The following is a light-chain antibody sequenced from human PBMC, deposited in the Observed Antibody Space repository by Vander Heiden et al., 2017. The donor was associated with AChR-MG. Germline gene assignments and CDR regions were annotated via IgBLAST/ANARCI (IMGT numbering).Light chain of an antibody. CDR2: AAS. J-gene: IGKJ4*01. Sequence: DIQMTQSPSSLSASVGDRVTITCRASQRISSYLNWYQQKPGKAPKLLIYAASSLQSGVPSRFSGSGSGTDFTLTISMLQPEDFATYYCQQSDSTPLTFGGGTKVEIK. V-gene: IGKV1-39*01. CDR3: QQSDSTPLT. CDR1: QRISSY.